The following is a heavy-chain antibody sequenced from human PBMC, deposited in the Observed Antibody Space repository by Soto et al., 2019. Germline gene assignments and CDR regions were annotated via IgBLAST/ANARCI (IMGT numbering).Heavy chain of an antibody. CDR3: AKDYGYCSGFSCYSSGWFDP. J-gene: IGHJ5*02. V-gene: IGHV3-30*18. CDR2: ISYDGSNK. CDR1: GFTFSSYG. Sequence: GGSLRLSCAASGFTFSSYGMHWVRQAPGKGLEWVAVISYDGSNKYYADSVKGRFTISRDNSKNTLYLQMNSLRAEDTAVYYCAKDYGYCSGFSCYSSGWFDPCGQGTLVTVS. D-gene: IGHD2-15*01.